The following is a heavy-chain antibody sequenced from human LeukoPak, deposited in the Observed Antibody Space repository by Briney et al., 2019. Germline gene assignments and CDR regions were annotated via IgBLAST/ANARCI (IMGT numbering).Heavy chain of an antibody. Sequence: PSETLSLTCTVSGGSISSGGYYWSWIRQHPGKGLEWIGYIYYSGSTYYNPSLKSRVTISVDTSENQFSLKLSSVTAADTAVYYCARDGALDPHGGVIGIDYWGQGTLVTVSS. CDR3: ARDGALDPHGGVIGIDY. V-gene: IGHV4-31*02. J-gene: IGHJ4*02. D-gene: IGHD3-16*02. CDR1: GGSISSGGYY. CDR2: IYYSGST.